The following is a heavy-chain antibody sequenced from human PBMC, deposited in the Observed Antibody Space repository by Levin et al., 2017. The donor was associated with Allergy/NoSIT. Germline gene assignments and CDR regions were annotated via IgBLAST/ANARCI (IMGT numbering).Heavy chain of an antibody. Sequence: PGESLKISCAASGFTFKNYAIVWVRQAPGKGLEWVALISNDGSNKYFADSVKGRFTISRDNSANTVNLQMTSLKLEDTAVYYCARDLKAGRNYYSYMDVWGKGTTVTVSS. CDR3: ARDLKAGRNYYSYMDV. CDR2: ISNDGSNK. CDR1: GFTFKNYA. J-gene: IGHJ6*03. D-gene: IGHD1-26*01. V-gene: IGHV3-30-3*01.